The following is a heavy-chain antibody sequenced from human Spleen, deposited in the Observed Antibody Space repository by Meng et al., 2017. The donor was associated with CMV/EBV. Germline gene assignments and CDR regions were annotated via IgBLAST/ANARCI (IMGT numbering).Heavy chain of an antibody. CDR1: GYNFDIFG. CDR3: ARAGAAVTTHVDF. Sequence: KTSGYNFDIFGITWVRQAPGQGLEWVGWVSAENGDTDYGQKFQGRVTVTADRFTNTAYMEMRSLRSDDSAMYYCARAGAAVTTHVDFWGQGTLVTVSS. CDR2: VSAENGDT. V-gene: IGHV1-18*01. J-gene: IGHJ4*02. D-gene: IGHD4-17*01.